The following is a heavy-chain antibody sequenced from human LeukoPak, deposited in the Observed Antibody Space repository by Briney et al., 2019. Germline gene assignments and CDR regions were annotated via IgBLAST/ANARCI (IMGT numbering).Heavy chain of an antibody. J-gene: IGHJ2*01. CDR2: INHSGGT. V-gene: IGHV4-34*01. CDR1: GGSFSGYY. Sequence: SETLSLTCAVYGGSFSGYYWSWIRQPPGKGLEWIGEINHSGGTNYNPSLKSRVTISVDTSKNQFSLKLSSVTAADTAVYYCARRRVVVVAATVPSLKRYWYFDLWGRGTLVTVSS. D-gene: IGHD2-15*01. CDR3: ARRRVVVVAATVPSLKRYWYFDL.